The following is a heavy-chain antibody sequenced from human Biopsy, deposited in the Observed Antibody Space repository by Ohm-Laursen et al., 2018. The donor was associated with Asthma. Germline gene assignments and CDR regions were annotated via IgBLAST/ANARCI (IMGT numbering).Heavy chain of an antibody. V-gene: IGHV3-21*01. Sequence: SLRLSCAASGFSYNTYKMNWVRQAPGKGLEWVSSISSLSRYKYYSDSLRGRVTISRDNAKSSLHLQMSSLRAEDTAVYFCARDFTIGSGSPFHFWGPGTLVTVSS. CDR3: ARDFTIGSGSPFHF. D-gene: IGHD3-10*01. CDR2: ISSLSRYK. CDR1: GFSYNTYK. J-gene: IGHJ4*01.